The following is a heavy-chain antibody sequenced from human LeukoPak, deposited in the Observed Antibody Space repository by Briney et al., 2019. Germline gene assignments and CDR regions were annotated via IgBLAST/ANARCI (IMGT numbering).Heavy chain of an antibody. D-gene: IGHD3-22*01. CDR3: AKDLGNSMIGHPEYAFDI. CDR1: GFTFSSYA. Sequence: QAGGSLRLSCAASGFTFSSYAMSWVRQAPGKGLEWVSAISGSGGSTYYADSVKGRFTISRDNSKNTLYLQMNSLRAEDTAVYYCAKDLGNSMIGHPEYAFDIWDQGTMVTVSS. CDR2: ISGSGGST. V-gene: IGHV3-23*01. J-gene: IGHJ3*02.